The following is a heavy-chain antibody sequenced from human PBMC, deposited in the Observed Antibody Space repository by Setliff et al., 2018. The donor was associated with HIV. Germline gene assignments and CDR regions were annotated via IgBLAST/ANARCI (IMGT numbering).Heavy chain of an antibody. CDR1: GGSFSGYY. CDR2: IYVYNSERT. CDR3: ARAVNFDY. V-gene: IGHV4-59*01. Sequence: ASETLSLTCSVSGGSFSGYYWSWIRQPPGKGLEWIGYIYVYNSERTNYNPSLTSRVTISVDTSRNQFSLKLTSVTAADTAIYYRARAVNFDYWGQGTQVTVS. J-gene: IGHJ4*02. D-gene: IGHD6-19*01.